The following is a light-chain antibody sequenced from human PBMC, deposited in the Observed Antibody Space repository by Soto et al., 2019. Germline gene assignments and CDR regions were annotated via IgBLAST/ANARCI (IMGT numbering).Light chain of an antibody. CDR1: QSISNF. V-gene: IGKV1-39*01. CDR3: QASYSSSYT. Sequence: DLRMTQSPSSLYASVGDRVTITCRASQSISNFVNWYQQKPGKVPNLLIYAASRLQIGVPSRFSGGGSGTDFTLTITILQPEDFATYYCQASYSSSYTFGQGTKLEIK. CDR2: AAS. J-gene: IGKJ2*01.